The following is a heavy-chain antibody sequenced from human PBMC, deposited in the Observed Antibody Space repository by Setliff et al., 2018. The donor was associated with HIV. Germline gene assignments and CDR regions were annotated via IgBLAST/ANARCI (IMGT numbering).Heavy chain of an antibody. CDR3: TRGLQYSFET. J-gene: IGHJ3*02. V-gene: IGHV3-7*01. D-gene: IGHD4-4*01. Sequence: PGGSLRLSCAASGFTLRTYWMSWVRQAPGKGLEWVANIKHDGSEKFCVDSVRGRFTISRDNSKSTLYLQMNNLRAEDTAIYYCTRGLQYSFETWGQGTMVTVSS. CDR2: IKHDGSEK. CDR1: GFTLRTYW.